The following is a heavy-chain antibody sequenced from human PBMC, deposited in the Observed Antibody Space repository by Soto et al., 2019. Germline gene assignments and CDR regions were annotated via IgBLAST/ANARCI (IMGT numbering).Heavy chain of an antibody. J-gene: IGHJ6*03. Sequence: SETLSLTCTVSGGSISSGGYYWSWICQRPGKGLEWIGYIYYSGSTYYNPSLKSRVTISVDTPKNQFSLKLSSVTAADTAIYYCARGMGITADYYYYMDVWGKGTTVTVSS. CDR2: IYYSGST. D-gene: IGHD7-27*01. CDR3: ARGMGITADYYYYMDV. CDR1: GGSISSGGYY. V-gene: IGHV4-31*03.